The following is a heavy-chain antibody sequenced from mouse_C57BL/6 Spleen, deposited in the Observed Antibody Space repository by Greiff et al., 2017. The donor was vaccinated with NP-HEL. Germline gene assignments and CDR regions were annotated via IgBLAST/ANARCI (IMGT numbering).Heavy chain of an antibody. J-gene: IGHJ4*01. V-gene: IGHV1-69*01. CDR2: IDPSDSYT. CDR1: GYTFTSYW. D-gene: IGHD1-1*01. Sequence: VQLQQSGAELVMPGASVKLSCKASGYTFTSYWMHWVKQRPGQGLEWIGEIDPSDSYTNYNQKFKGKSTLTVDKSSSTAYMQLSSLTSEDSAVYYCARPGSSYGYAMDYWGQGTSVTVSS. CDR3: ARPGSSYGYAMDY.